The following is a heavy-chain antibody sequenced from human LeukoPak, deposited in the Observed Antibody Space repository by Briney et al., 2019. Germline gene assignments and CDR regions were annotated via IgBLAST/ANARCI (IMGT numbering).Heavy chain of an antibody. CDR2: IWYDGSNK. J-gene: IGHJ4*02. V-gene: IGHV3-33*06. Sequence: GGSLRLSCAASGFTFSSYGMHWVRQAPGKGLEWVAIIWYDGSNKYYAESVKGRFTISRDNSKNTVDLQMNSLRVEDTAVYYCAKDSEMWGQGTLVTVSS. CDR1: GFTFSSYG. CDR3: AKDSEM.